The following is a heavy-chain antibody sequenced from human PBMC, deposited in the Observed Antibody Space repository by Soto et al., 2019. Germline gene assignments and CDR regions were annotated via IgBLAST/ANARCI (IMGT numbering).Heavy chain of an antibody. J-gene: IGHJ2*01. CDR3: ARDALYYYDSSGYYYGWYFDL. Sequence: QVQLQESGPGLVKPSQTLSLTCTVSGGSISSGGYYWSWIRQHPGKGLEWIGYIYYSGSTYYNPSLKSRVTISVDTSKNQFSLKLSSVTAADTAVYYCARDALYYYDSSGYYYGWYFDLWGRGTLVTVS. D-gene: IGHD3-22*01. V-gene: IGHV4-31*03. CDR1: GGSISSGGYY. CDR2: IYYSGST.